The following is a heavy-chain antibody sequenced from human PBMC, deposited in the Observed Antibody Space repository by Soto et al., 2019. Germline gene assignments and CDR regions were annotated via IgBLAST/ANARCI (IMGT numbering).Heavy chain of an antibody. D-gene: IGHD1-26*01. CDR2: IYPGDSDT. CDR1: GDSFTGYW. J-gene: IGHJ4*02. V-gene: IGHV5-51*01. CDR3: ARQSGAVGSFVDS. Sequence: GESLKISCKGSGDSFTGYWIDWVRQKPGKGLEWMGIIYPGDSDTRYSPSFQGQVTISADKSISTAYLQWSRLKASDTAMYYCARQSGAVGSFVDSWGQGTLVTVSS.